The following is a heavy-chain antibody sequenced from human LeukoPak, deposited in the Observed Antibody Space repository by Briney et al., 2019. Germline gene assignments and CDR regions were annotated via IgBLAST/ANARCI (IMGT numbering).Heavy chain of an antibody. CDR3: AKDHGSGWYMYGMDV. J-gene: IGHJ6*02. Sequence: ASVKVSCKASGYTFTSYYMHWVRQAPGQGLEWMGIINPSGGSTSYAQKFQGRVTMTRDTSTSTVYMELSSLRSEDTAVYYCAKDHGSGWYMYGMDVWGQGTTVTVSS. D-gene: IGHD6-19*01. V-gene: IGHV1-46*01. CDR1: GYTFTSYY. CDR2: INPSGGST.